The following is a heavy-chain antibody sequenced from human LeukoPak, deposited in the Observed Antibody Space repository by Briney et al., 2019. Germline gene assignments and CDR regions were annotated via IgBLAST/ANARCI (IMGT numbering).Heavy chain of an antibody. CDR2: ISGSGGST. D-gene: IGHD3-9*01. V-gene: IGHV3-23*01. Sequence: QPGGSLRLSCAASGFTFSSYAMSWVRQAPGKGLEWVSAISGSGGSTYYADSVKGRFTISRDNSKNTLYLQMNSLRAEDTAVYYCAKDQTVLRYFDWLLDWPWWGQGTLVTVSS. CDR1: GFTFSSYA. CDR3: AKDQTVLRYFDWLLDWPW. J-gene: IGHJ4*02.